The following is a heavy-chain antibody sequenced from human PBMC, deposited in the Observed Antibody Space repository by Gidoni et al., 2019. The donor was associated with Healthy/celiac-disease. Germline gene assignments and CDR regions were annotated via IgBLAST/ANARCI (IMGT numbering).Heavy chain of an antibody. CDR1: GFTFSSYA. Sequence: EVQLLESGGGLVQPGGSRRLSCAASGFTFSSYAMSWVRQAPGKGLGWVSAISGSGGSTYCADSVKGRFTISRDNAKNTLYLQMNSLRAEDTAVYYCAKEGGDYCFDYWGQGTLVTVSS. D-gene: IGHD2-21*02. CDR2: ISGSGGST. V-gene: IGHV3-23*01. CDR3: AKEGGDYCFDY. J-gene: IGHJ4*02.